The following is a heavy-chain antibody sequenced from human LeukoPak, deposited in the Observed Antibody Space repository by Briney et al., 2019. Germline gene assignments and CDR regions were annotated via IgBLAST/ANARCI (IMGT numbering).Heavy chain of an antibody. D-gene: IGHD4-17*01. Sequence: PSETLSLTCTVSGGSISSSSYYWGWIRQPPGKGLEWIGTIYYSGSTYCNPSLKSRVTISVDTSKNQFSLKLSSVTAADTAVYYCARGRKIPREAPTTVKTYYFDYWGQGTLVTVSS. CDR3: ARGRKIPREAPTTVKTYYFDY. J-gene: IGHJ4*02. CDR2: IYYSGST. V-gene: IGHV4-39*01. CDR1: GGSISSSSYY.